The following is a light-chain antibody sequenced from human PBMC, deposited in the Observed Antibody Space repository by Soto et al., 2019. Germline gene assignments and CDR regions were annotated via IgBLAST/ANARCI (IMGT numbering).Light chain of an antibody. Sequence: DIQMTQSPSTLSASVGDSVTISCRASQNISTGLAWYHQKPGMAPKLLISDAYTLESGVPSRFSGSGSGPEFTLTISSLQPDDFGTYYCQQYNSFAWTFGQGTKVDIK. J-gene: IGKJ1*01. CDR3: QQYNSFAWT. V-gene: IGKV1-5*01. CDR1: QNISTG. CDR2: DAY.